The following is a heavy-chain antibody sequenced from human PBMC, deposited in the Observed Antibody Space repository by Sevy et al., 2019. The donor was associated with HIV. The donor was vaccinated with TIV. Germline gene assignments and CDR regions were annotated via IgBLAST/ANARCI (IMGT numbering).Heavy chain of an antibody. D-gene: IGHD3-22*01. CDR1: GFTFSSYW. CDR2: IKQDGSEK. Sequence: GGSLRLSCAASGFTFSSYWMSWVRQAPGKGLEWVANIKQDGSEKYYVDSVKGRFTISRDNAKNSLYLQMNSLRAEDTAVYYCAGDRGYYYDSSGYYYGGSLDYWGQGTLVTVSS. V-gene: IGHV3-7*03. J-gene: IGHJ4*02. CDR3: AGDRGYYYDSSGYYYGGSLDY.